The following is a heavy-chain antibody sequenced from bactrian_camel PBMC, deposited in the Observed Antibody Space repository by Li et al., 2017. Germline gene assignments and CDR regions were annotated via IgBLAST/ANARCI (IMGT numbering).Heavy chain of an antibody. J-gene: IGHJ4*01. CDR2: MQRDAGT. CDR1: GNTYSMNY. V-gene: IGHV3S53*01. Sequence: VQLVESGGSSVQTGGSLRLSCEASGNTYSMNYMGWFRQAPGKGREAVAAMQRDAGTLYDDSVQGRFTISRDNTKNMLYLQMNSLRPEDTGMYYCAATRRVDFLHGGMFRPSQYEYWGRGTQVTVS. CDR3: AATRRVDFLHGGMFRPSQYEY. D-gene: IGHD4*01.